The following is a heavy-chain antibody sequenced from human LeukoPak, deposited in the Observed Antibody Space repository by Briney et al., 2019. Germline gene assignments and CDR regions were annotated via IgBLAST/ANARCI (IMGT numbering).Heavy chain of an antibody. CDR3: ARRFYGDYVVDY. CDR2: ISAYNGNT. Sequence: ASVKVSCRASGYTFTSYGISWVRQAPGQGLEWMGWISAYNGNTNYAQKLQGRVTMATDTSTSTAYMELRSLRSDDTAVYYCARRFYGDYVVDYWGQGTLVTVSS. D-gene: IGHD4-17*01. J-gene: IGHJ4*02. CDR1: GYTFTSYG. V-gene: IGHV1-18*01.